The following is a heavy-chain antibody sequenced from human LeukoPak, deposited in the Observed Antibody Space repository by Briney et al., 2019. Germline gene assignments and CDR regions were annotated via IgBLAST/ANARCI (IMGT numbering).Heavy chain of an antibody. CDR3: ARRPWGGMDV. J-gene: IGHJ6*02. CDR1: GGSISSYY. Sequence: SETLSLTCTVSGGSISSYYWNWIRQPPGKGLEWVGYIHSGSTNYNPSLKSRVTISVDTSKNQFSLKLSSVTAADTAVYYCARRPWGGMDVWGQGTAVTVSS. D-gene: IGHD1-26*01. V-gene: IGHV4-59*01. CDR2: IHSGST.